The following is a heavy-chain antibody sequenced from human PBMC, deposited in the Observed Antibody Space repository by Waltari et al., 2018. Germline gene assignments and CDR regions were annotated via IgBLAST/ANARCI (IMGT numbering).Heavy chain of an antibody. V-gene: IGHV3-21*01. J-gene: IGHJ4*02. D-gene: IGHD2-21*02. CDR3: AREWGVMIGTAGFYFDY. Sequence: EVQLVGSGGGLVKPGGSLILSCAASGVTFASIPLNWVGQAPGKGLAWVSSISGGSSFKYYADSVKGRFTISRDNVNNSLYLQMNSLRVEDTAVYYCAREWGVMIGTAGFYFDYWAQGALVTVFS. CDR2: ISGGSSFK. CDR1: GVTFASIP.